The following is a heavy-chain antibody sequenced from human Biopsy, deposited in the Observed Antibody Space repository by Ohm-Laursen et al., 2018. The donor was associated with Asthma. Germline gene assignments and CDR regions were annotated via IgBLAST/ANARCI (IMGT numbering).Heavy chain of an antibody. V-gene: IGHV3-53*01. D-gene: IGHD2-2*01. CDR2: IYSGGTS. Sequence: SLRLSCAASGFAVSRDHMFWVRQAPGKGLEWVSVIYSGGTSHTADSVRGRFTISRDYSKNTLYLQMHSLRAENTAVYYCARGVSSNWSHYYFDYWGRGTLVTVSS. J-gene: IGHJ4*02. CDR1: GFAVSRDH. CDR3: ARGVSSNWSHYYFDY.